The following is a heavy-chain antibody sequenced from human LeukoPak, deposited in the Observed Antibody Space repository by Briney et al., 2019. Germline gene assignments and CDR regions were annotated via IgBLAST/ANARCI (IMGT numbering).Heavy chain of an antibody. CDR1: GGSISSYY. V-gene: IGHV4-59*12. D-gene: IGHD5-18*01. J-gene: IGHJ4*02. Sequence: PSETLSLTCTVSGGSISSYYWSWIRQPPGKGLEWIGYIYYSGSTNYNPSLKSRVTISVDTSKNQFSLKLSSVTAADTAVYYCARTGEGYSYGYVGYFDYWGQGTLVTVSS. CDR2: IYYSGST. CDR3: ARTGEGYSYGYVGYFDY.